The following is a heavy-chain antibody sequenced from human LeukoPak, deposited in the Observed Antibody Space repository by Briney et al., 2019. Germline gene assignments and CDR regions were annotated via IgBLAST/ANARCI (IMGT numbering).Heavy chain of an antibody. J-gene: IGHJ3*02. CDR1: GGSISSGGYY. V-gene: IGHV4-31*03. D-gene: IGHD2-15*01. Sequence: SETLSLTSTVSGGSISSGGYYWSWIRRHPGKGLEWIGYIYYSGSTYYNPSLKSRVTISVDTSKNQFSLKLSSVTAADTAVYYCARDCSGGSCYGAFDIWGQGTMVTVSS. CDR3: ARDCSGGSCYGAFDI. CDR2: IYYSGST.